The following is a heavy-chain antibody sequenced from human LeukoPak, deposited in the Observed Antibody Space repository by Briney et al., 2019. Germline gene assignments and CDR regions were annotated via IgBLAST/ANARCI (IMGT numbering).Heavy chain of an antibody. CDR2: IYHSGST. CDR1: GYSISSGYY. V-gene: IGHV4-38-2*01. J-gene: IGHJ4*02. D-gene: IGHD6-19*01. CDR3: ARAIIAVAGVYYFDY. Sequence: SETLSLTCAVSGYSISSGYYWGWIRQPPGKGLERIGSIYHSGSTYYNPSLKSRVTISVDTSKNQLSLKLSSVTAADTAVYYCARAIIAVAGVYYFDYWGQGTLVTVSS.